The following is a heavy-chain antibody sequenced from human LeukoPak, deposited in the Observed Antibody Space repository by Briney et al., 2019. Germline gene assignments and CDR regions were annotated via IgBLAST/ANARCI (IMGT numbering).Heavy chain of an antibody. D-gene: IGHD3-22*01. J-gene: IGHJ5*02. Sequence: GGSLRLSCAASGFTFDDYGMSWVRQAPGKGLEWVSGINWNGGSTGYADSVKGRFTISRDNAKNSLYLQMNSLRAEDTAVYYCARDSDSSGYSPDGWFDPWGQGTLVTVSS. CDR3: ARDSDSSGYSPDGWFDP. CDR2: INWNGGST. CDR1: GFTFDDYG. V-gene: IGHV3-20*04.